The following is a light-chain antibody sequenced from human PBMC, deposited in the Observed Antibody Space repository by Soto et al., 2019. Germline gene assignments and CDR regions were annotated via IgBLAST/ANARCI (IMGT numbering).Light chain of an antibody. CDR2: AAT. CDR1: QRVSSN. J-gene: IGKJ1*01. V-gene: IGKV3-15*01. CDR3: QQYNDWPRT. Sequence: EIVMTQSPATVSVSPGERATLSCRASQRVSSNLAWYQQKPGRAPRLLIFAATTRATGVPARFSGSGSGTEFTLTISSLQSEDFAVYYCQQYNDWPRTFGQGTKVDIK.